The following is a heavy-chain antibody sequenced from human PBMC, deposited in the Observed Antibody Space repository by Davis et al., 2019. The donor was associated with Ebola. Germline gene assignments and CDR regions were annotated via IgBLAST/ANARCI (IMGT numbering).Heavy chain of an antibody. Sequence: PSETLSLTCTVSGGSISGYYWSWTRQPPGKGLEWIAYIYYSGFTNYNPSLKCRVTISVDTSKNQFSLKLTSVTAADTAVYYCARWNEGSDHWGQGTLITVSS. J-gene: IGHJ4*02. D-gene: IGHD1-1*01. CDR2: IYYSGFT. CDR1: GGSISGYY. CDR3: ARWNEGSDH. V-gene: IGHV4-59*01.